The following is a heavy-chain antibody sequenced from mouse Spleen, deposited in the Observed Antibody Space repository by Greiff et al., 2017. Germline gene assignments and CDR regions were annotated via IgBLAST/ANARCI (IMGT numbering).Heavy chain of an antibody. CDR2: ISGGGSYT. J-gene: IGHJ1*01. CDR1: GFTFSSYG. CDR3: ARHGLTGTGPYWYFDV. V-gene: IGHV5-9-2*01. Sequence: EVQRVESGGGLVKPGGSLKLSCAASGFTFSSYGMSWVRQTPEKRLEWVATISGGGSYTYYPDSVKGRFTISRDNAKNNLYLQMSSLRSEDTALYYCARHGLTGTGPYWYFDVWGAGTTVTVSS. D-gene: IGHD4-1*01.